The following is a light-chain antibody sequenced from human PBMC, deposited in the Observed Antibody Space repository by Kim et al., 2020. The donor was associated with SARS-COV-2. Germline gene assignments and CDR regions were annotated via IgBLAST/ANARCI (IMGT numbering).Light chain of an antibody. CDR1: QNLDDW. CDR3: QQYSFYSYT. V-gene: IGKV1-5*03. Sequence: DIQMTQSPSTLSANVGDRVIITCRASQNLDDWLAWYQHKPGKAPKLLIYMTSSLQSGVPSRFSGSGSGTEFTLTISSLQPDDFATYYCQQYSFYSYTFGPGTKVDIK. J-gene: IGKJ3*01. CDR2: MTS.